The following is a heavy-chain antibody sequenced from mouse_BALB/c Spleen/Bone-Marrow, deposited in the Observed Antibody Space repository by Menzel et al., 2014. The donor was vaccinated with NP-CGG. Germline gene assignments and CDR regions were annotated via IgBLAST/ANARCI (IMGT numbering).Heavy chain of an antibody. J-gene: IGHJ2*01. Sequence: VQLQQSGPELEKPGDSLKISCKASGYSFTSYDMNWVQRSHGKSLEWIGNIDPYCGGTSYNHKFTGKATLTVDNSSSTAYMQLKSLTTEHSEVYYCARGGYTTSGGYFDYWGQGTTLTVSS. D-gene: IGHD2-12*01. CDR3: ARGGYTTSGGYFDY. CDR2: IDPYCGGT. V-gene: IGHV1S135*01. CDR1: GYSFTSYD.